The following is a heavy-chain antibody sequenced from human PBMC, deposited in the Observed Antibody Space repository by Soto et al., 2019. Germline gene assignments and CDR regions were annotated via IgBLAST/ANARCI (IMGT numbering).Heavy chain of an antibody. Sequence: QVQLVQSGGEVKRPGASVKVSCKTSGYTFSNYGITWVRQAPGQPLEWLGWISLYSYVTNYAQKFKGRVSMTTDTSTTTASMELRSLRSDDTAVYYCARVVPGAEAWFGPWGQGTLVTVSS. CDR3: ARVVPGAEAWFGP. J-gene: IGHJ5*02. CDR2: ISLYSYVT. V-gene: IGHV1-18*01. D-gene: IGHD2-2*01. CDR1: GYTFSNYG.